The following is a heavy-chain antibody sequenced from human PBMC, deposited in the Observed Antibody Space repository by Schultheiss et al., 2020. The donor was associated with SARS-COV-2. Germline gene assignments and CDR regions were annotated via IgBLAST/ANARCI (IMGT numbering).Heavy chain of an antibody. CDR2: MSYDGSDK. J-gene: IGHJ5*02. V-gene: IGHV3-30*03. CDR1: GFTFSSYW. D-gene: IGHD1-1*01. CDR3: ARDQHWNDVLGYNWFDP. Sequence: GGSLRLSCAASGFTFSSYWMHWVRQAPGKGLEWVAVMSYDGSDKYYADSVKGRFTISRDNSKNTLYLQMNSLRAEDTAVYYCARDQHWNDVLGYNWFDPWGQGTLVTVSS.